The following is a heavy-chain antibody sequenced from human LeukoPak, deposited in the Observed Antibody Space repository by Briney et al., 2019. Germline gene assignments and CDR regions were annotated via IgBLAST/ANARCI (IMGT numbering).Heavy chain of an antibody. Sequence: ASVKVSCKASGYTFTSYDINWVRQATGQGLEWMRWMNPNSGNTGYAQKFQGRVTMTRNTSISTAYMELSSLRSEDTAVYYCARAYGSGWVTISVYWGQGTLVTVSS. CDR2: MNPNSGNT. D-gene: IGHD6-19*01. J-gene: IGHJ4*02. V-gene: IGHV1-8*01. CDR1: GYTFTSYD. CDR3: ARAYGSGWVTISVY.